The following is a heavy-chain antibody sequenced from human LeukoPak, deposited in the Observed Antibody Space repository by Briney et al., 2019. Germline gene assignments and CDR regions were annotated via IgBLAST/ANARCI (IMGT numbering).Heavy chain of an antibody. Sequence: GGSLRLSCAVSGFTLSSYNMNWVRQAPGKGLEWVSYISTGSTTIFYADPVKGRFTISRDNAKKSLYLQMNSLRAEDTAVYYCARDGWLAREFDFWGQGTLVTVSS. J-gene: IGHJ4*02. D-gene: IGHD6-19*01. V-gene: IGHV3-48*01. CDR2: ISTGSTTI. CDR1: GFTLSSYN. CDR3: ARDGWLAREFDF.